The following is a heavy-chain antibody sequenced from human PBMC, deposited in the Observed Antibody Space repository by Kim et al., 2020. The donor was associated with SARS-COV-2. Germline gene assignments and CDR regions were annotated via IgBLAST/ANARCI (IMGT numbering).Heavy chain of an antibody. CDR2: ISGSCSTT. J-gene: IGHJ4*01. V-gene: IGHV3-23*01. CDR1: GFTFSSYA. D-gene: IGHD6-13*01. CDR3: ARKAKSAAGEDYFDH. Sequence: GGSLRLSCTASGFTFSSYAMNWVRQAPGKGLEWVSSISGSCSTTYYGDSVKGRFTISRDNSKNTLYLQMNSLRAEDTAVYYCARKAKSAAGEDYFDHYG.